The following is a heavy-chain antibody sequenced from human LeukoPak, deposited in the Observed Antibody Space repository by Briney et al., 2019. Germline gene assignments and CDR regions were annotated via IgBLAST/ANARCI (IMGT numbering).Heavy chain of an antibody. CDR3: ARPEDSSSSLMSGAFDI. Sequence: PSQTLSLTCTVSGGSISSGDYYWSWIRQPPGKGLEWIGYIYYSGSTYYNPSLKSRVTISIDTSKNQFSLKLSSVTASDTAVYYCARPEDSSSSLMSGAFDIWGQGTMVTVSS. V-gene: IGHV4-30-4*01. J-gene: IGHJ3*02. D-gene: IGHD6-6*01. CDR2: IYYSGST. CDR1: GGSISSGDYY.